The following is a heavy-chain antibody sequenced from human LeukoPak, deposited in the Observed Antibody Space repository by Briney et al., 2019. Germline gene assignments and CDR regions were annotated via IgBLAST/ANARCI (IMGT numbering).Heavy chain of an antibody. CDR2: IRQDGSEK. CDR3: ARDGTAAGLYFDL. CDR1: GFTFTEYW. V-gene: IGHV3-7*01. J-gene: IGHJ4*01. Sequence: GGSLRLSCVVSGFTFTEYWMNWVRHAPGKGPEWVASIRQDGSEKTYVDSVKGRFTISRDNTKNSLSLQLNGMRAEDTAVYYCARDGTAAGLYFDLWGQGTLVTVSS. D-gene: IGHD6-13*01.